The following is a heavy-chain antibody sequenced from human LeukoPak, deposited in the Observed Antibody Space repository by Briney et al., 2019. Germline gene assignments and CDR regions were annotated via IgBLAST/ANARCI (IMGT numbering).Heavy chain of an antibody. CDR1: GGSVSSGSYY. J-gene: IGHJ4*02. D-gene: IGHD3-10*01. CDR2: IYYSGST. Sequence: ASETLSLTCTVSGGSVSSGSYYWSWIRQPPGKGLEWIGYIYYSGSTNYNPSLKSRVTISVDTSKNQFSLKLSSVTAADTAVCYCARDNYYGSGSYPYWGQGTLVTVSS. CDR3: ARDNYYGSGSYPY. V-gene: IGHV4-61*01.